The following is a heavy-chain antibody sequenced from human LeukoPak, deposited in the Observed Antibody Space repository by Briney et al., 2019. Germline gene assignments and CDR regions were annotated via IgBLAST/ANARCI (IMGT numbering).Heavy chain of an antibody. CDR3: AAGIQLWLTIDY. CDR1: GFTFSSYW. J-gene: IGHJ4*02. CDR2: ISGSGGST. V-gene: IGHV3-23*01. D-gene: IGHD5-18*01. Sequence: PGGSLRLSCAASGFTFSSYWMSWVRQAPGKGLEWVSAISGSGGSTYYADSVKGRFTISRDNSKNTLYLQMNSLRAEDTAVYYCAAGIQLWLTIDYWGQGTLVTVSS.